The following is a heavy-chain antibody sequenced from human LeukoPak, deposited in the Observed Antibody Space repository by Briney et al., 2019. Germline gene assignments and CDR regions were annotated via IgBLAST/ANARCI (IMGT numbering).Heavy chain of an antibody. CDR1: GYTFTGYY. Sequence: ASVKVSCKASGYTFTGYYMHWVRQAPGQGLEWMGWINPNSGGTNYAQKFQGRVTMTRDTSISTAYMELSRLRSDDTAVYYCARSPDYDSSGYPINCWGQGTLVTVSS. V-gene: IGHV1-2*02. CDR2: INPNSGGT. J-gene: IGHJ4*02. D-gene: IGHD3-22*01. CDR3: ARSPDYDSSGYPINC.